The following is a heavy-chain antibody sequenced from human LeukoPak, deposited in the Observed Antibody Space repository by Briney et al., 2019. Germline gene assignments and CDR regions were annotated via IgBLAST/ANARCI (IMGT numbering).Heavy chain of an antibody. J-gene: IGHJ3*02. V-gene: IGHV1-69*05. CDR1: GGTFSSYA. CDR2: IIPIFGTA. Sequence: SVKVSCKACGGTFSSYAISWVRQAPGQGLEWMGRIIPIFGTANYAQKFQGRVTITTDESTSTAYMELSSLRSEDTAVYYCARPNYDYVWGSYRHLSEAFDIWGQGTMVTVSS. CDR3: ARPNYDYVWGSYRHLSEAFDI. D-gene: IGHD3-16*02.